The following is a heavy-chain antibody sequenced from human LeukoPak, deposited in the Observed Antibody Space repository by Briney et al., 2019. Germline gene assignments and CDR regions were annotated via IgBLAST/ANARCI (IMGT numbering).Heavy chain of an antibody. Sequence: GRSLRLSCAASGFTFDDCAMHWVRQAPGKGLEWVSGISWNSGSIGYADSVKGRFIISRDNAKNSLYLQMNSLRAEDTALYYCAKDIKYDSSGYLVYWGQGTLVTVSS. V-gene: IGHV3-9*01. CDR3: AKDIKYDSSGYLVY. CDR2: ISWNSGSI. J-gene: IGHJ4*02. D-gene: IGHD3-22*01. CDR1: GFTFDDCA.